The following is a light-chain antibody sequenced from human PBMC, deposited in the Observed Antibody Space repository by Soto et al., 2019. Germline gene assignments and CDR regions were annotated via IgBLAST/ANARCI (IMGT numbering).Light chain of an antibody. J-gene: IGLJ1*01. CDR2: DVS. CDR3: SSYRSSGTSYV. CDR1: SSDVGGYNY. V-gene: IGLV2-14*01. Sequence: ALTQPASVSGSPGQSITISCTGTSSDVGGYNYVSWYQQHPGKAPKLMIYDVSNRPSGLSNRLSGSKSGNTASLTISGLQTEDEADYFCSSYRSSGTSYVFGTGTKLTVL.